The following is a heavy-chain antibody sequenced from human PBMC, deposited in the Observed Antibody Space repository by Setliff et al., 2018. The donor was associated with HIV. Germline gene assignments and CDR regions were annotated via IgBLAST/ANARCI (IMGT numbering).Heavy chain of an antibody. CDR3: ARDANYIRDY. CDR2: ISTNNDLV. CDR1: GYTFTNYG. Sequence: ASVKVSCKASGYTFTNYGVSWGRQAPGQGLEWMGWISTNNDLVGYAQKFRGRVTMTTDTSTSTAYMELTSLRSDDTAMYYCARDANYIRDYWGQGTLVTVSS. V-gene: IGHV1-18*01. D-gene: IGHD3-10*02. J-gene: IGHJ4*02.